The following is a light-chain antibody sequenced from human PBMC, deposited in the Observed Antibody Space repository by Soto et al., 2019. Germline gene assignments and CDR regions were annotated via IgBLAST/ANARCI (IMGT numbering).Light chain of an antibody. V-gene: IGLV2-14*02. CDR2: DVT. J-gene: IGLJ1*01. CDR3: SSYRRGSTYV. Sequence: QSVLTQPASVSGSPGQSITISCAGTGSDVGAYNLVSWYQQHPGKAPKLIICDVTTRPSGVSNRFSGSKSGNTASLTISGLQAEDEADYYCSSYRRGSTYVFGTGTKVTVL. CDR1: GSDVGAYNL.